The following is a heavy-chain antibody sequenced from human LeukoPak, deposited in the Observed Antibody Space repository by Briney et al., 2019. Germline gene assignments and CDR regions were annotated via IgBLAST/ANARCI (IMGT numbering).Heavy chain of an antibody. J-gene: IGHJ3*02. Sequence: GGSLRLSCAASGFTFSSYAMHWVRQAPGKGLEWVAVIWYDGSNKYYADSVKGRFTISRDNAKNSLYLQMISLRAEDTALYYCARLVRTYAYTFDIWGQGTMVTVSS. CDR3: ARLVRTYAYTFDI. V-gene: IGHV3-33*01. CDR2: IWYDGSNK. CDR1: GFTFSSYA. D-gene: IGHD3-16*01.